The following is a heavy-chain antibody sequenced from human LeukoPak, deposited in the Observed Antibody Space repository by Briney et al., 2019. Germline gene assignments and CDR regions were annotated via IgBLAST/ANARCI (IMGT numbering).Heavy chain of an antibody. Sequence: GGSLRLSCAASGFTFSSYSMNWVRQAPGKGLEWVSSISSSSSYIYYADSVKGRFTISRDNAKNSLYLQMNSLRAEDTAVYYCARRESGYYKFDYWGQGALVTVSS. CDR1: GFTFSSYS. D-gene: IGHD3-22*01. CDR3: ARRESGYYKFDY. V-gene: IGHV3-21*01. J-gene: IGHJ4*02. CDR2: ISSSSSYI.